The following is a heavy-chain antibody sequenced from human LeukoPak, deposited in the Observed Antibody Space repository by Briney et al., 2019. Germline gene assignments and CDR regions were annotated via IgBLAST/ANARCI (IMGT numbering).Heavy chain of an antibody. D-gene: IGHD6-13*01. J-gene: IGHJ3*02. CDR3: ASPSSSWYWGAFDI. CDR1: GGSFSGYY. CDR2: INHSGST. V-gene: IGHV4-34*01. Sequence: SETLSLTCAVYGGSFSGYYWSWIRQPPGKGLEWIGEINHSGSTNYNPSLKSRVTISVDTPKNQFSLKLSSVTAADTAVYYCASPSSSWYWGAFDIWGQGTMVTVSS.